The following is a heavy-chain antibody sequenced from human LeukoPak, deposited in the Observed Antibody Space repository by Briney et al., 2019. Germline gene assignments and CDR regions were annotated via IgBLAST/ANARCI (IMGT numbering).Heavy chain of an antibody. D-gene: IGHD2-2*01. CDR1: GGSIGTYC. Sequence: PSETLSLTCTVSGGSIGTYCWHWIRQPPGKGLEWIGFIYHTGSTNYNPSLKSRVTISVDTSKNQFSLKLSSVTAADTAVYYCARGPGDAFDIWGQGTMVTVSS. CDR3: ARGPGDAFDI. CDR2: IYHTGST. V-gene: IGHV4-59*08. J-gene: IGHJ3*02.